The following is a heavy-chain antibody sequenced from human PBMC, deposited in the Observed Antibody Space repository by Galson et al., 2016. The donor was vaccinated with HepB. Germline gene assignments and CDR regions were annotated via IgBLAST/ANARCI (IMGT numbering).Heavy chain of an antibody. CDR3: ARRPRITTFGVPSGYYDY. Sequence: PALVKPTQTLTLTCTFSGFSLSTNGVGVGWIRQPPGKALEWLALIYWDDDKRYSPSLKNRLTVTKDTSKNQVGLTMTNMDPKDAGTYYCARRPRITTFGVPSGYYDYWGQGALVTVSS. CDR2: IYWDDDK. CDR1: GFSLSTNGVG. V-gene: IGHV2-5*02. D-gene: IGHD3-3*01. J-gene: IGHJ4*02.